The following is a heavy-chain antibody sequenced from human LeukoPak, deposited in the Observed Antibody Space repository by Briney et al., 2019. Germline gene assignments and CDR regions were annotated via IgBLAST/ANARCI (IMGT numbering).Heavy chain of an antibody. CDR3: AREFPYSGSYYRRSYYYYMDV. CDR2: IYTSGST. V-gene: IGHV4-61*02. Sequence: SETLSLTCTVSGGSISSSSYYWSWIRQPAGKGLEWIGRIYTSGSTNYNPSLKSRVTMSVDTSKNQFSLKLSSVTAADTAVYYCAREFPYSGSYYRRSYYYYMDVWGKGTTVTVSS. CDR1: GGSISSSSYY. J-gene: IGHJ6*03. D-gene: IGHD1-26*01.